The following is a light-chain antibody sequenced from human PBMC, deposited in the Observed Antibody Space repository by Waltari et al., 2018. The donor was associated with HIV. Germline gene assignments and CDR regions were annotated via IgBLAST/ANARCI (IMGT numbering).Light chain of an antibody. Sequence: HLVLTQSPSASASLGASAKLTCPLSTGHSNYAIAWHLQQPEKAPRYLMRLNSNGSHTKGDGIPDRFSGSSSGAERYLIISSLQSEDEADYYCQTWGTGIHVVFGGGTKLTVL. CDR1: TGHSNYA. J-gene: IGLJ3*02. CDR3: QTWGTGIHVV. CDR2: LNSNGSH. V-gene: IGLV4-69*01.